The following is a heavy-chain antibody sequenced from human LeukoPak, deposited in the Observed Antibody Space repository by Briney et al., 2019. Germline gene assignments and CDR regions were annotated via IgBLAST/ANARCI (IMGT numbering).Heavy chain of an antibody. J-gene: IGHJ4*02. Sequence: SETLFLTCTVSSGSISNSTFYWGWIRQPPGKGLEWIGSMYYSGSTYYNPSLKSRVTITVDTSKNQFSLKMTSVTAADTAVYYCARRSDSGSDDGEDYFDYWGQGTLVTVSS. CDR3: ARRSDSGSDDGEDYFDY. CDR1: SGSISNSTFY. V-gene: IGHV4-39*01. CDR2: MYYSGST. D-gene: IGHD1-26*01.